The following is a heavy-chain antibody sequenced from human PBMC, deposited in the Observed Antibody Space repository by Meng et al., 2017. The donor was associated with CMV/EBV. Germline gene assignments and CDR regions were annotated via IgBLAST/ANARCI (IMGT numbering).Heavy chain of an antibody. CDR3: ARGGGGEWELLHYFDY. CDR1: GGYFSGYY. Sequence: QVQLQQWGEGLLKPSETLSPTCAVYGGYFSGYYWSWIRQPPGKGLEWIGEINHSGSTNYNPSLKSRVTISVDTSKNQFSLKLSSVTAADTAVYYCARGGGGEWELLHYFDYWGQGTLVTVSS. D-gene: IGHD1-26*01. J-gene: IGHJ4*02. CDR2: INHSGST. V-gene: IGHV4-34*01.